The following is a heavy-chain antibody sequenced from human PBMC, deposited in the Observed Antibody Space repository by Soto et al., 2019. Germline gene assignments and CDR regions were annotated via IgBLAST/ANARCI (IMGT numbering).Heavy chain of an antibody. CDR2: INPNSGGT. J-gene: IGHJ3*01. Sequence: VSSVKVSCKASGYTFTGYHMPWVRQAPVQGREWMGWINPNSGGTNYAQKFQGRVTMTRDKSISTAYMEASRLTSDDTAVYYCARDRSFYDSGCSDIANDAFGVWGPGTMVTVS. D-gene: IGHD3-22*01. CDR3: ARDRSFYDSGCSDIANDAFGV. V-gene: IGHV1-2*02. CDR1: GYTFTGYH.